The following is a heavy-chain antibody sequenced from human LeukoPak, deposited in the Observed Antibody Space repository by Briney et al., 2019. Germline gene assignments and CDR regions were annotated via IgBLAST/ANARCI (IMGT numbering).Heavy chain of an antibody. J-gene: IGHJ4*02. CDR2: IHSDGRST. CDR1: GFTFSSYW. Sequence: AGGPLRLLCAASGFTFSSYWMHWARQAPGKGLVWVSRIHSDGRSTSYADPVRGRFTISRDDAKSTLYLQMNSLRAEDTAVYYCARSGWPYYFDYWGQGTLVTVSS. V-gene: IGHV3-74*01. CDR3: ARSGWPYYFDY. D-gene: IGHD3-22*01.